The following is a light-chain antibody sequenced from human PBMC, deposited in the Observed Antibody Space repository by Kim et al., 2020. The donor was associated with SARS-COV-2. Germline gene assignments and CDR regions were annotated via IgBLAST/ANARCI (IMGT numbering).Light chain of an antibody. V-gene: IGLV6-57*04. CDR3: QSYNRDNVL. CDR2: EDD. J-gene: IGLJ2*01. Sequence: NFMLTQPHSVSESPGKTVTISCTRISGSIDDNYVQWYQQRPGGVPTTVIYEDDQRPSGVSDRFSGSIDNSSNSASLTISGLRTEDEADYYCQSYNRDNVLFGGGTQRPS. CDR1: SGSIDDNY.